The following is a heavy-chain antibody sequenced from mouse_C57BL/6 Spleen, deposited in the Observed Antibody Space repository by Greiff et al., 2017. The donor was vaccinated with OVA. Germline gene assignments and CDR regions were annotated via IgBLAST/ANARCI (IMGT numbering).Heavy chain of an antibody. CDR2: ISSGGDYI. CDR3: TRGGDYYGSSYWYFDV. D-gene: IGHD1-1*01. CDR1: GFTFSSYA. V-gene: IGHV5-9-1*02. Sequence: EVQGVESGEGLVKPGGSLKLSCAASGFTFSSYAMSWVRQTPEKRLEWVAYISSGGDYIYYADTVKGRFTISRDNARNTLYLQMSSLKSEDTAMYYCTRGGDYYGSSYWYFDVWGTGTTVTVSS. J-gene: IGHJ1*03.